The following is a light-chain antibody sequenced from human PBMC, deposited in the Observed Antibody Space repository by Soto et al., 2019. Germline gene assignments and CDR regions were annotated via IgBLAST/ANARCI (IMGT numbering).Light chain of an antibody. J-gene: IGKJ1*01. CDR1: QGVSTN. V-gene: IGKV3-15*01. CDR3: QQYDNWLRT. CDR2: AAS. Sequence: EMVMTQSPATLSVSPGERATLSCRASQGVSTNLAWYQQKPGQAPRLLIYAASTRVTGIPTRFSGSGSGTEFTLTISSLQSEDLAVYYCQQYDNWLRTFGQGTKVDIK.